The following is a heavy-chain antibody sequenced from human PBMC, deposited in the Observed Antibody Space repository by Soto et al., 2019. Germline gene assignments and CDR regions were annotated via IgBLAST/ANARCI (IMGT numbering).Heavy chain of an antibody. Sequence: ASVKVSCKASGYTFTSYAITWVRQAPGQGLEWMGRISTYNGYTNYAQNLQGRVTMTTDTSTSTAYMELRSLRSDDTAVFYCARDGGYHQFDDWGQGTRVTVAS. CDR3: ARDGGYHQFDD. V-gene: IGHV1-18*01. CDR2: ISTYNGYT. D-gene: IGHD2-15*01. CDR1: GYTFTSYA. J-gene: IGHJ4*02.